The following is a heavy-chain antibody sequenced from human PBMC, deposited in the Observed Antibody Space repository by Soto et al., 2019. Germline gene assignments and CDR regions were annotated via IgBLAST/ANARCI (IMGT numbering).Heavy chain of an antibody. D-gene: IGHD3-22*01. J-gene: IGHJ4*02. Sequence: PGESLKISCHASGYSFNIHWIAWVRQMPGEGLEWMGIVYPGDSDTRYSPSFQGQVTISADKSISTAYLQWSSLKASDTAMYYCARHTTYYYDKSTGYLDYWGQGTLVTVT. CDR3: ARHTTYYYDKSTGYLDY. CDR2: VYPGDSDT. CDR1: GYSFNIHW. V-gene: IGHV5-51*01.